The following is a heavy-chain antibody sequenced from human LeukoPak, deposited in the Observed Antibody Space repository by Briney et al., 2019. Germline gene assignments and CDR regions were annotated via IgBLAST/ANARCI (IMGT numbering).Heavy chain of an antibody. V-gene: IGHV1-69*13. CDR2: IIPIFGTA. CDR1: GGTFSSYA. Sequence: ASVKVSCKASGGTFSSYAISWVRQAPGQGLEWMGGIIPIFGTANYAQKFQGRVTITADESTSTAYMELSSLRSEDTAVYYCARVGSYYDSSGYSTAIFDYWGQGTLVTVSS. J-gene: IGHJ4*02. D-gene: IGHD3-22*01. CDR3: ARVGSYYDSSGYSTAIFDY.